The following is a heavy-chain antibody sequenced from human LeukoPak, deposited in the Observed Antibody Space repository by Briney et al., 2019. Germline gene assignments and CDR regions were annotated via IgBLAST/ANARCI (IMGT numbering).Heavy chain of an antibody. Sequence: GGSLRLSCAASGFTVSDNYMNWVRQAPGKGLAWVSVIYSGGGIYYADSVKGRFTISRDNSKNTVYLQMNSLRAEDTAVFYCAKRRGYHLLHPAVGAFDIWGQGTMVTVSS. J-gene: IGHJ3*02. D-gene: IGHD2-2*01. V-gene: IGHV3-66*02. CDR1: GFTVSDNY. CDR3: AKRRGYHLLHPAVGAFDI. CDR2: IYSGGGI.